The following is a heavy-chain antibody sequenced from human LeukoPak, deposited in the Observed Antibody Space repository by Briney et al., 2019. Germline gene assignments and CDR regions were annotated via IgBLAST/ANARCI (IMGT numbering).Heavy chain of an antibody. CDR2: ISSDGTYT. Sequence: GGSLRLSCAASGFTFSSHLMHWVRQAPGKGLVWVSRISSDGTYTNYADSVRGRFTISRDNAKNTLYLQMNSLRAVDTAVYYCAKDRGGDSSGYYRGIFDYWGQGTLVTVSS. CDR1: GFTFSSHL. D-gene: IGHD3-22*01. J-gene: IGHJ4*02. CDR3: AKDRGGDSSGYYRGIFDY. V-gene: IGHV3-74*01.